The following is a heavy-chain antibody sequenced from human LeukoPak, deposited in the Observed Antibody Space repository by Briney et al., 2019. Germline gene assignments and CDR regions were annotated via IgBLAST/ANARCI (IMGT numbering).Heavy chain of an antibody. CDR2: VSAYADDT. V-gene: IGHV1-18*01. D-gene: IGHD5/OR15-5a*01. CDR3: ARDCIGCLGFDY. J-gene: IGHJ4*02. CDR1: GYTFTNYG. Sequence: ASVKVSCNASGYTFTNYGIRWVRQAPGQGLEWLGWVSAYADDTNYVQKFRGRITMTTDTSTSTAYVELRSLRSDDTAVYYCARDCIGCLGFDYWGQGNLVTVSS.